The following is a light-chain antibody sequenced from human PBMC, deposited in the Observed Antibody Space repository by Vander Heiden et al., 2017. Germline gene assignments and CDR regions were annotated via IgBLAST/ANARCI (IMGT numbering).Light chain of an antibody. CDR1: SSNIGAGYD. CDR3: QSYDSSLSGSV. J-gene: IGLJ2*01. Sequence: SVLTQPPSVSGGPGQRVTISCTGSSSNIGAGYDVHGYQQLPGTAPKLLIYGNSNRPSGVPDRFSGSKSGTSASLAITGLQAEDEADYYCQSYDSSLSGSVFGGGTKLTGL. V-gene: IGLV1-40*01. CDR2: GNS.